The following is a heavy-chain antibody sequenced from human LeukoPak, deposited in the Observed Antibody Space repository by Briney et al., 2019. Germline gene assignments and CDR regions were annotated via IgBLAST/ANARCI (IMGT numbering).Heavy chain of an antibody. CDR2: IYNSGST. Sequence: SETLSLTCTVSGASISTYYWSWIRQSVGKGLEWIGRIYNSGSTNCNPSLKSRVTMSVDTSKNQFSLKLSSVTAADTAVYYCARVGDYALKDWGQGTLVTVSS. CDR3: ARVGDYALKD. V-gene: IGHV4-4*07. CDR1: GASISTYY. J-gene: IGHJ4*02. D-gene: IGHD3-16*01.